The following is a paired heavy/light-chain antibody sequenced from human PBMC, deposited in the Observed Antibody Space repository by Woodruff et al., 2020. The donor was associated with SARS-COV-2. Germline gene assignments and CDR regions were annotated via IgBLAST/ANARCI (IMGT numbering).Light chain of an antibody. V-gene: IGKV2-28*01. J-gene: IGKJ2*01. Sequence: DIVMTQSPLSLAVTPGEPASISCRSSQSLLHSNGYNYLDWYLQKPGQSPHLLIYLGSNRASGVPDRFSGSGSGTDFTLKISRVEAEDVGVYYCMQGLQIPRTFGQGTKLEIK. CDR2: LGS. CDR1: QSLLHSNGYNY. CDR3: MQGLQIPRT.
Heavy chain of an antibody. Sequence: QVQLVQSGAEVKKPGASVMVSCKASGYTFTGYYIHWVRQAPGQGLEWMGRINTNSGGTDYEQNFLGRVTMTRDTSITTAYMELSTLRFDDTALYYCAISFGDYVGHAFDFWGQGTMVTVSS. CDR2: INTNSGGT. J-gene: IGHJ3*01. CDR1: GYTFTGYY. D-gene: IGHD4-17*01. CDR3: AISFGDYVGHAFDF. V-gene: IGHV1-2*06.